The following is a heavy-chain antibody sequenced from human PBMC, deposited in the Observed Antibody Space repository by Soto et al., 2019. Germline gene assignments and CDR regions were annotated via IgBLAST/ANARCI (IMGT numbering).Heavy chain of an antibody. Sequence: GGSLRLSCAASGFTFSSYDMHWVRQATGKGLEWVSAIGTAGDTYYPGSVKGRFTISRENAKNSLYLQMNSLRAGDTAVYYCARASVIAAAGIRSRDFWFDPWGQGTLVTVSS. CDR2: IGTAGDT. V-gene: IGHV3-13*01. J-gene: IGHJ5*02. D-gene: IGHD6-13*01. CDR3: ARASVIAAAGIRSRDFWFDP. CDR1: GFTFSSYD.